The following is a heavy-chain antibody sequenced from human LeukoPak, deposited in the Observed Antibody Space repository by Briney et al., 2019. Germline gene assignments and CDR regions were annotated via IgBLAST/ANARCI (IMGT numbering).Heavy chain of an antibody. D-gene: IGHD3-22*01. J-gene: IGHJ1*01. V-gene: IGHV1-69*06. CDR2: IIPIFGTA. Sequence: SVKVSCKASGGTFSSYAISWVRQAPGQGLEWMGRIIPIFGTANYAQRFQGRVTITAGKSTSTAYMELSSLRSEDTAVYYCARDGPRYYDSSGYLTEYFQHWGQGTLVTVSS. CDR1: GGTFSSYA. CDR3: ARDGPRYYDSSGYLTEYFQH.